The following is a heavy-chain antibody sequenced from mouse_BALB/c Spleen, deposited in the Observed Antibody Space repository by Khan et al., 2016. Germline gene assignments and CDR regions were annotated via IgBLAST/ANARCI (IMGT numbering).Heavy chain of an antibody. CDR1: GFSLTSYD. V-gene: IGHV2-9-2*01. CDR3: VRVGYPRLIDD. CDR2: IWTGGGT. Sequence: QVQLKQSGPGLVAPSQSLSITCTVSGFSLTSYDISWIRQPPGKGLEWLGVIWTGGGTNYNSAFMYRLSISKDNSKSQDFLKMNSLQTDDTAIYCCVRVGYPRLIDDWGQGTSVTVSS. D-gene: IGHD2-14*01. J-gene: IGHJ4*01.